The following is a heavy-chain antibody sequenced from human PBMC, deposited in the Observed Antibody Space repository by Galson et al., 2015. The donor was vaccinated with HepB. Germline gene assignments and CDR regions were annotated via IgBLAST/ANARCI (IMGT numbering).Heavy chain of an antibody. J-gene: IGHJ4*02. CDR1: GYTFTSYG. D-gene: IGHD5-24*01. Sequence: SVKVSCKASGYTFTSYGISWVRQAPGQGLEWMGWISAYNGNTHYAQKLQGRVTMTTDTSTSTAYMELRSLRSDDTAVYYSALSRDGYNWGYWGQGTLVTVSS. V-gene: IGHV1-18*04. CDR3: ALSRDGYNWGY. CDR2: ISAYNGNT.